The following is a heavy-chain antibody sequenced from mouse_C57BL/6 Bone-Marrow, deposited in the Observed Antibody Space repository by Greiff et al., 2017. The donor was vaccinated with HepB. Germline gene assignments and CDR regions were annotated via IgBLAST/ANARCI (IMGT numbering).Heavy chain of an antibody. CDR2: ISSGSSTI. CDR1: GFTFSDYG. V-gene: IGHV5-17*01. J-gene: IGHJ4*01. CDR3: ARHGITTVVAPYYAMDY. D-gene: IGHD1-1*01. Sequence: EVNVVESGGGLVKPGGSLKLSCAASGFTFSDYGMHWVRQAPEKGLEWVAYISSGSSTIYYADTVKGRFTISRDNAKNTLFLKMTSLRSEDTAMYYCARHGITTVVAPYYAMDYWGQGTSVTVSS.